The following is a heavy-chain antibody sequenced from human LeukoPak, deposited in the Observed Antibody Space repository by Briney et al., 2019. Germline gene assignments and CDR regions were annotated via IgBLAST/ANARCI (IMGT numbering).Heavy chain of an antibody. CDR2: ISGYKGNT. CDR1: GYTFTSYG. CDR3: ARVVADGYNYGAQFDY. D-gene: IGHD5-24*01. J-gene: IGHJ4*02. V-gene: IGHV1-18*01. Sequence: GASVKVSCKASGYTFTSYGISWVRQAPGQGLEWMGWISGYKGNTNYAQKLQGRVTMTTDTSTSTAYMELRSLRSDDTAVYYCARVVADGYNYGAQFDYWGQGTLVTVSS.